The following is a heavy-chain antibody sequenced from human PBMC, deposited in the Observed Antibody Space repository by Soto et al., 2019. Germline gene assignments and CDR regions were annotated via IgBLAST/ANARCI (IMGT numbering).Heavy chain of an antibody. V-gene: IGHV3-7*01. D-gene: IGHD4-17*01. J-gene: IGHJ4*02. CDR2: IKPDGHEQ. CDR3: ARRPYGDYGDYVDY. CDR1: GFTFSSFW. Sequence: EVQLVVSGGGLVQPGGSLRLSCAVSGFTFSSFWMSWVRQAPGKGLEWVANIKPDGHEQYYVDSVKGRFTISRDNAKSSLYLQLNRRRAADTAVYYCARRPYGDYGDYVDYWGQGTLVNVSS.